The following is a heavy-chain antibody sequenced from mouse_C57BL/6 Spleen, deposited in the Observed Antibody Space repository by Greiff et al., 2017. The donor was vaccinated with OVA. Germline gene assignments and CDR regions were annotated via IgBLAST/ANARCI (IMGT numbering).Heavy chain of an antibody. V-gene: IGHV2-6-1*01. CDR3: ARHGLGQEGYFDY. CDR1: GFSLTSYG. J-gene: IGHJ2*01. D-gene: IGHD3-3*01. Sequence: QVQLQQSGPGLVAPSQSLSITCTVSGFSLTSYGVHWVRQPPGKGLEWLVVIWSDGSTTYNSALKSRLSISKDNSKSQVFLKMNSLQTDDTAMYYCARHGLGQEGYFDYWGQGTTLTVSS. CDR2: IWSDGST.